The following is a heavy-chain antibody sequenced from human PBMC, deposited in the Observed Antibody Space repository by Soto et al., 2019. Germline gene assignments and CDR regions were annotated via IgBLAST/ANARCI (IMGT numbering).Heavy chain of an antibody. D-gene: IGHD3-16*02. CDR2: IWYDGSNK. CDR3: ARDQGDYVWGSYRPDAFDI. V-gene: IGHV3-33*01. CDR1: GFTFSSYG. J-gene: IGHJ3*02. Sequence: GGSLRLSCAASGFTFSSYGMHWVRQAPGKGLEWVAVIWYDGSNKYYADSVKGRFTISRDNSKNTLYLQMNSLRAEDTAVYYCARDQGDYVWGSYRPDAFDIGGQGTMVTVSS.